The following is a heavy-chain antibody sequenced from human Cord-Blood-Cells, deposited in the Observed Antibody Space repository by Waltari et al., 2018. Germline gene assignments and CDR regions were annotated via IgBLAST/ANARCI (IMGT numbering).Heavy chain of an antibody. CDR1: GYTFTGYH. CDR2: INPNSDGT. D-gene: IGHD7-27*01. Sequence: QVQLVQSGAEVKKPGASVKVSCKASGYTFTGYHMHWVGQAAGQGLEWMGWINPNSDGTNYAQKFQGWGTMTRDTSISTAYMELGRLRSDDTAVYYCARGPFQTGDYFDYWGQGTLVTVSS. V-gene: IGHV1-2*04. CDR3: ARGPFQTGDYFDY. J-gene: IGHJ4*02.